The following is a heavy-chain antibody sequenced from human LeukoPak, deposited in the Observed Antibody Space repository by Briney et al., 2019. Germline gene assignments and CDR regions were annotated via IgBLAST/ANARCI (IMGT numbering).Heavy chain of an antibody. D-gene: IGHD3-16*01. Sequence: PGGSLRLSCAASGFTFSSYDMSWVREAPARGLEWVSSLRGNGDTFYAESVKGRFTLSRDESRNTVYLQLNKLRVEDTAVYYCAKASWVSSADAVLWGQGTVVTVSS. CDR1: GFTFSSYD. CDR3: AKASWVSSADAVL. J-gene: IGHJ4*02. CDR2: LRGNGDT. V-gene: IGHV3-23*01.